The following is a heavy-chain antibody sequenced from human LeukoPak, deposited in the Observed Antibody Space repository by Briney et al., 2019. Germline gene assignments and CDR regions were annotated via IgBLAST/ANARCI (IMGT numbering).Heavy chain of an antibody. CDR1: GFTFSSYT. CDR2: ISYDGSNK. CDR3: ARDPGIVATEATPNPWFDY. D-gene: IGHD5-12*01. V-gene: IGHV3-30-3*01. J-gene: IGHJ4*02. Sequence: GRSLRLSCAASGFTFSSYTMHWVRQAPGKGLEWVAVISYDGSNKYYADSVKGRFTISRDNAKNTLYLQMNSLRAEDTAVYYCARDPGIVATEATPNPWFDYWGQGTLVTVSS.